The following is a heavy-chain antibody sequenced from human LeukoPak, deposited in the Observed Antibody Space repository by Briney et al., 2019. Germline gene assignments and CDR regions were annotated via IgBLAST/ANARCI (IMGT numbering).Heavy chain of an antibody. CDR3: ARGLSYCSNGICPFDY. D-gene: IGHD2-8*01. J-gene: IGHJ4*02. CDR2: ISSSGSTI. V-gene: IGHV3-48*03. CDR1: GFTFSSYE. Sequence: PGGSLRLSCAASGFTFSSYEMNWVRQAPGKGLEWVSYISSSGSTIYYADSVKGRFTISRDNAKNSLYLQMNSLRAEDTAVYYCARGLSYCSNGICPFDYWRQGTLVTVSS.